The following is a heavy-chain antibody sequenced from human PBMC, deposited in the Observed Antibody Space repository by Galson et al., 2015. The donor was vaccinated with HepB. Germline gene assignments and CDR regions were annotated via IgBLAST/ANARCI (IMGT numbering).Heavy chain of an antibody. J-gene: IGHJ6*02. CDR3: ARKQWPPPLTKYYYGMDV. Sequence: SETLSLTCTVSGGSVSSGSYYWSWIRQPPGKGLEWIGYIYYSGSTNYNPSLKSRVTISVDTSKNQFSLKLSSVTAADTAVYYCARKQWPPPLTKYYYGMDVWGQGTTVTVSS. CDR2: IYYSGST. CDR1: GGSVSSGSYY. D-gene: IGHD6-19*01. V-gene: IGHV4-61*01.